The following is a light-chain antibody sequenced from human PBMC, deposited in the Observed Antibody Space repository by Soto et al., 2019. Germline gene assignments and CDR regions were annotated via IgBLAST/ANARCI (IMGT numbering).Light chain of an antibody. CDR3: SSYAGSSNV. CDR2: EVN. V-gene: IGLV2-8*01. CDR1: SSDVGGYNY. Sequence: QSALTQPPSASGSPGQSVAISCTGTSSDVGGYNYVSWYQQHPGKAPKLMIYEVNKRPSGVPDRFSGSKSGNTASLTVSGLQAEDEADYYCSSYAGSSNVFGIGTQXTV. J-gene: IGLJ1*01.